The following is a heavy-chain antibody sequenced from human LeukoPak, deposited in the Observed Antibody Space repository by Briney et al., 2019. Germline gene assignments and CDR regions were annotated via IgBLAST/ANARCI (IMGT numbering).Heavy chain of an antibody. CDR2: IYYSGST. V-gene: IGHV4-31*03. Sequence: SQTLSLTCTVSGGSISSGGYYWSWIRQHPGKDLEWIGYIYYSGSTYYNPSLKSRVTISVDTSKNQFSLKLSSVTAAGTAVYYCALGSSSWYYDWGQGTLVTVSS. J-gene: IGHJ4*02. CDR3: ALGSSSWYYD. CDR1: GGSISSGGYY. D-gene: IGHD6-13*01.